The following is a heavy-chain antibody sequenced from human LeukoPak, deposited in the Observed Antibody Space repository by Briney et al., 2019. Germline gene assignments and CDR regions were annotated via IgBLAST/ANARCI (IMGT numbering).Heavy chain of an antibody. CDR2: IYTSGST. D-gene: IGHD3-22*01. Sequence: SETLSLTCTVSGGSISSYYWSWIRQPAGKGLEWIGRIYTSGSTNYNPSLKSRVTISVDTSKNQFSLKLSSVTAADTAVYFCARGPYSYDSSGAFDIWGQGTMVTVSS. CDR3: ARGPYSYDSSGAFDI. V-gene: IGHV4-4*07. J-gene: IGHJ3*02. CDR1: GGSISSYY.